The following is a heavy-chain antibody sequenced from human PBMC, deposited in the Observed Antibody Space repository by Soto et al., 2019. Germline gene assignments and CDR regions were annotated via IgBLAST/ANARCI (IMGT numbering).Heavy chain of an antibody. J-gene: IGHJ2*01. Sequence: PGESLKISCEDSGDNFANHWISWVRQVPGKGLEWMVRIDTSDSQTSYSPSFRGHVTISVDKAITTAHLQWSSLKASDTAMYYCARHLGPWGSPSHWYLDLWGRGTLVTVSS. CDR2: IDTSDSQT. CDR1: GDNFANHW. CDR3: ARHLGPWGSPSHWYLDL. V-gene: IGHV5-10-1*01. D-gene: IGHD7-27*01.